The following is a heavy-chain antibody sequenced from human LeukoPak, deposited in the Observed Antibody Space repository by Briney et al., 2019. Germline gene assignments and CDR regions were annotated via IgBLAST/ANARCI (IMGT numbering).Heavy chain of an antibody. J-gene: IGHJ4*02. Sequence: SETLSLTCAVSGYSISSGYYWGWIRQPPGKGLEWIGSIYHSGSTYYNLSLKSRVTISVDTSKNQFSLKLSSVTAADTAVYYCARIATEDFWSGYTYYFDYWGQGTLVTVSS. CDR3: ARIATEDFWSGYTYYFDY. CDR2: IYHSGST. D-gene: IGHD3-3*01. V-gene: IGHV4-38-2*01. CDR1: GYSISSGYY.